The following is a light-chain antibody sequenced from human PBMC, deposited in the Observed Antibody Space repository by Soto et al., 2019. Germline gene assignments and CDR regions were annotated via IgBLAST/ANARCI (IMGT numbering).Light chain of an antibody. CDR3: QQYNTWLWT. J-gene: IGKJ1*01. CDR2: GAS. Sequence: EVVMTQSPATLSVSPGERATLSSRASQGVNANLAWYQQNPGRAPGLLIHGASNRATGIPARFSGSGFGTEFILTISSLQSEDFAVYYCQQYNTWLWTFDQGTKVEI. CDR1: QGVNAN. V-gene: IGKV3-15*01.